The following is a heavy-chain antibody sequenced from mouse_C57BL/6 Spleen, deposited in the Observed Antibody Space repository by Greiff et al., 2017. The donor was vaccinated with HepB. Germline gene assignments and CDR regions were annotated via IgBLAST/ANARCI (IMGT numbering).Heavy chain of an antibody. D-gene: IGHD2-2*01. CDR1: GYTFTSYW. Sequence: QVQLQQSGAELVRPGSSVKLSCKASGYTFTSYWMDWVKQRPGQGLEWIGNIYPSDSETHYNQKFKDKATLTVDKSSSTAYMQLSSLTSEDSAVYYCAVYYGYSWFAYWGQGTLVTVSA. V-gene: IGHV1-61*01. CDR3: AVYYGYSWFAY. J-gene: IGHJ3*01. CDR2: IYPSDSET.